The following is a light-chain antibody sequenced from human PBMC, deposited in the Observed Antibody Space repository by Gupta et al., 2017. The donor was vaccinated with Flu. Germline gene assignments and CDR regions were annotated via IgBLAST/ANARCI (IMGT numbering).Light chain of an antibody. Sequence: DIEMTQSLDSLAVSLGERATINCKSSQSLLYRSNNRNFLAWYQQKPGQPPKLLIYWASSRQYGVPDRFSGSGSGTDFSLTISSRQAEDVAVYFCQQYDSPLLYSFGQGTKMEI. CDR3: QQYDSPLLYS. CDR1: QSLLYRSNNRNF. V-gene: IGKV4-1*01. CDR2: WAS. J-gene: IGKJ2*03.